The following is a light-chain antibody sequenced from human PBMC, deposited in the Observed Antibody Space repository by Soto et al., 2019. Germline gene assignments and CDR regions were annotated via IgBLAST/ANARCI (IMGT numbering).Light chain of an antibody. J-gene: IGKJ1*01. CDR3: QQYKNWHRT. CDR2: GAS. Sequence: EIVLTQSPATLSVSPGERVTLSCRASESVDINLAWYQQKPGQAPRLLIYGASTRATDMPGTCSGRGAGTEFPLTIRSPQSEDFEVYYCQQYKNWHRTFGKGTKGDI. V-gene: IGKV3-15*01. CDR1: ESVDIN.